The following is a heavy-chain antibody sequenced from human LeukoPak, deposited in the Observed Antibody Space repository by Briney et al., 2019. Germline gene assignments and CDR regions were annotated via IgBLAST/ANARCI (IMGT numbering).Heavy chain of an antibody. Sequence: GGSLRLSCAASGFTIDAYAMHWVRQPPGKGLEWVSLINAYGGGTYYADSVKGRFTISRDNSKNSLYPQMNSLRTEDTESYYCATWAFYHGLDVWGQGTTVTVSS. V-gene: IGHV3-43*02. CDR2: INAYGGGT. J-gene: IGHJ6*02. CDR1: GFTIDAYA. D-gene: IGHD2/OR15-2a*01. CDR3: ATWAFYHGLDV.